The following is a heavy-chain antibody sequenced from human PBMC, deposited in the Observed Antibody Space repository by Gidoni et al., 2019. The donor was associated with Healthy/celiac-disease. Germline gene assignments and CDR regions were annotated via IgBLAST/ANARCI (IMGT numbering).Heavy chain of an antibody. CDR2: IYYSGST. V-gene: IGHV4-39*01. J-gene: IGHJ4*02. CDR1: GGSISSSSYY. CDR3: ARQGDTAMARPFDY. D-gene: IGHD5-18*01. Sequence: QLQLQESGPGLVKPSETLSLTCTVSGGSISSSSYYWGWIRQPPGKGLEWIGSIYYSGSTYYNPSLKSRVTISVDTSKNQFSLKLSSVTAADTAVYYCARQGDTAMARPFDYWGQGTLVTVSS.